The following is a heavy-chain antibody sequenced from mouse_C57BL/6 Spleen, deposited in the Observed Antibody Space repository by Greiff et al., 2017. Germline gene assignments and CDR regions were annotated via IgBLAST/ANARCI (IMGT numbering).Heavy chain of an antibody. V-gene: IGHV1-76*01. CDR3: ARAETYGNYGFAY. Sequence: LQESGAELVRPGASVKLSCKASGYTFTDYYINWVKQRPGQGLEWIARIYPGSGNTYYNEKFKGKATLTAEKSSSTAYMQLSSLTSEDSAVYFCARAETYGNYGFAYWGQGTLVTVSA. J-gene: IGHJ3*01. D-gene: IGHD2-1*01. CDR2: IYPGSGNT. CDR1: GYTFTDYY.